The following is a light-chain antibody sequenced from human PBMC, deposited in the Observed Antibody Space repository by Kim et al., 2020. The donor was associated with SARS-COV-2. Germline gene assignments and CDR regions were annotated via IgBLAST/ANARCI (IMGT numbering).Light chain of an antibody. CDR1: QDITNS. J-gene: IGKJ4*01. Sequence: DIQMTQSPSSLSASVGDRLTITCQASQDITNSLNWYQQKSGKAPKLLIYDTSNLEAGVSSRFSGSGFGTDFTFTISSLQPEDIATYYCQQYDSLPLTFGGGTKVDIK. V-gene: IGKV1-33*01. CDR2: DTS. CDR3: QQYDSLPLT.